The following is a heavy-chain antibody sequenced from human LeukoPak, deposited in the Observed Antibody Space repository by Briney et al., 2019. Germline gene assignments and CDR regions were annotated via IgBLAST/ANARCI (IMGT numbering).Heavy chain of an antibody. J-gene: IGHJ4*02. CDR2: IYYSGST. V-gene: IGHV4-59*01. CDR1: GGSISSYY. D-gene: IGHD1-26*01. Sequence: PSETLSLTCTVSGGSISSYYWSWIRQPPGKGLEWIGYIYYSGSTNYNPSLKSRVTISVDTSKNQFSLKLSSVTAADTAVYYCARGQYSGSYYTDYWGQGTLVTVSS. CDR3: ARGQYSGSYYTDY.